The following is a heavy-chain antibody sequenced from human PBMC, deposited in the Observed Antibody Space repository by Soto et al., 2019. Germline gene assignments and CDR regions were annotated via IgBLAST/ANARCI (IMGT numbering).Heavy chain of an antibody. CDR3: AKPPDYNWNAY. CDR1: GFTFSSYA. Sequence: EVQLLESGGGLVQPGGSLRLSCAASGFTFSSYAMSWVRQAPGKGLEWISAVSGSDGSTYYADSVKGRFTISRGNSKDSLYLQMNNPSAEDTAVYYCAKPPDYNWNAYRGKGTLVTVSS. V-gene: IGHV3-23*01. CDR2: VSGSDGST. D-gene: IGHD1-20*01. J-gene: IGHJ1*01.